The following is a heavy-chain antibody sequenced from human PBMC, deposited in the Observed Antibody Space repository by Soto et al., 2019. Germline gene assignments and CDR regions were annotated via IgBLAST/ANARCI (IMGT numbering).Heavy chain of an antibody. CDR1: GFDFSTYG. CDR3: ARAVGPFDY. V-gene: IGHV3-33*01. CDR2: IWYDGSNK. J-gene: IGHJ4*02. D-gene: IGHD1-26*01. Sequence: GGSLRLSCAASGFDFSTYGMHWVRQAPGKGPEWVAVIWYDGSNKYYADSVRGRFIISRDNSKSTLFLQLNSLRAEDTAVYYCARAVGPFDYWGQGSLVTVSS.